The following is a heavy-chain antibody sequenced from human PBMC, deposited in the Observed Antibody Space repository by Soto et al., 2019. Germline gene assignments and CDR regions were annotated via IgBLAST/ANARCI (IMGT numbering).Heavy chain of an antibody. CDR2: ISDRGGST. CDR3: ARLPYSYVSLYFFDF. CDR1: GFTFSNYA. D-gene: IGHD5-18*01. V-gene: IGHV3-23*01. Sequence: GGSLRLSCAASGFTFSNYAASWVRQSPGRGLEWVASISDRGGSTKYADSVNGRFTISRDNSRNTLFLQMDTLRAEDTAVYYCARLPYSYVSLYFFDFWGQGTLVTVSS. J-gene: IGHJ4*02.